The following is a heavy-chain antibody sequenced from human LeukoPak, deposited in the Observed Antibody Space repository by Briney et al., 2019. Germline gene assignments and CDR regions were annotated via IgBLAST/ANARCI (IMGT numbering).Heavy chain of an antibody. CDR2: IWYDGSNK. CDR1: GFTFSSYG. D-gene: IGHD3-9*01. CDR3: AKVIGYDILTGYYGFDY. J-gene: IGHJ4*02. V-gene: IGHV3-30*02. Sequence: GGSLRLSCAASGFTFSSYGMHWVRQAPGKGLEWVAVIWYDGSNKCYADSVKGRFTISRDNSKNTLYLQMNSLRAEDTAVYYCAKVIGYDILTGYYGFDYWGQGTLVTVSS.